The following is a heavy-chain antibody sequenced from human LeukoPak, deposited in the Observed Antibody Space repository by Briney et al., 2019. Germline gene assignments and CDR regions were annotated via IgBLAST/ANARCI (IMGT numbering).Heavy chain of an antibody. CDR3: AKGSYIAARPLVDY. CDR2: ISGSGDST. CDR1: GFTFSSYA. J-gene: IGHJ4*02. V-gene: IGHV3-23*01. Sequence: PGGSLRLSCAASGFTFSSYAMSWVRQAPGKGLEWVSGISGSGDSTYYAGSVKGRFTISRDNSKNTLYLQMNSLRAEDTAVFYCAKGSYIAARPLVDYWGQGTLVTVSS. D-gene: IGHD6-6*01.